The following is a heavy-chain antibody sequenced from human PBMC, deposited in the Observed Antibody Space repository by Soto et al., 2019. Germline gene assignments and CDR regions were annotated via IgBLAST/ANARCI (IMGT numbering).Heavy chain of an antibody. CDR3: AHRPSGWYLFDY. D-gene: IGHD6-19*01. Sequence: SGPTLVNPTQTLTLPCTFSGVSLTTSGLGVGCIRQPPGNSLEWLALIYWNDDKRYSPSLKARLTITKDTSKNQVVLTMTNMDPVDTATYYCAHRPSGWYLFDYWGQGTLVTVSS. V-gene: IGHV2-5*01. CDR1: GVSLTTSGLG. J-gene: IGHJ4*02. CDR2: IYWNDDK.